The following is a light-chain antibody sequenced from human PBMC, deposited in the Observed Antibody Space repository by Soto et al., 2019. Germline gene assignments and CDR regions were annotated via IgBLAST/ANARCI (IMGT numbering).Light chain of an antibody. CDR3: QQYFRPCT. J-gene: IGKJ1*01. Sequence: DIVMTQSPDSLAVSLGERATINCKSSQSVLYSSNNKNYLAWYQQKPGQPPKLLIYWASTRESGVPDRFSGSGSGTDFTLTISSLQAEDVAVYYCQQYFRPCTFCQGTKVEIK. CDR1: QSVLYSSNNKNY. V-gene: IGKV4-1*01. CDR2: WAS.